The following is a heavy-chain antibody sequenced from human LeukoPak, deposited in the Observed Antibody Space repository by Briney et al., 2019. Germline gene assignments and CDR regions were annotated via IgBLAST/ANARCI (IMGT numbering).Heavy chain of an antibody. J-gene: IGHJ4*02. CDR2: IRSKGNTYAT. V-gene: IGHV3-73*01. CDR3: TGASAMY. Sequence: GGSLRLSCATSGFDFRDSSMPWVRQASGNGLEWVARIRSKGNTYATAYAASVKGRFSISRDDSKNTAYLQMNSLKTEDTAFYYCTGASAMYWGQGTLVTVSS. CDR1: GFDFRDSS.